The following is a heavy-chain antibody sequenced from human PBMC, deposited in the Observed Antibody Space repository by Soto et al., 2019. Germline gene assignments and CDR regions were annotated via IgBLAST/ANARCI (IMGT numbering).Heavy chain of an antibody. CDR3: ARAHYYGSGSNSDYYYYGMDV. V-gene: IGHV4-30-2*01. J-gene: IGHJ6*02. CDR1: GGSISSGGYS. Sequence: SETLSLTCAVSGGSISSGGYSWSWIRQPPGKGLEWIGYIYHSGSTYYNPSLKSRVTISVDRSKNQFSLKPSSVTAADTAVYYCARAHYYGSGSNSDYYYYGMDVWGQGTTVTVSS. D-gene: IGHD3-10*01. CDR2: IYHSGST.